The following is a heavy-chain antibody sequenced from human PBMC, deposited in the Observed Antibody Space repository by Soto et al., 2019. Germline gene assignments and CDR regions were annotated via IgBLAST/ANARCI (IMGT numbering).Heavy chain of an antibody. CDR1: GFTFSSYA. D-gene: IGHD3-9*01. J-gene: IGHJ4*02. CDR3: AKDIDNILTGYGN. Sequence: GGSLRLSCAASGFTFSSYAMSWVRQAPGKGQEWVSAISGSGGSTYYADSVKGRFTISRGNSKNTLYLQMNSLRAEDTAVYYCAKDIDNILTGYGNWVQETVLTVSS. V-gene: IGHV3-23*01. CDR2: ISGSGGST.